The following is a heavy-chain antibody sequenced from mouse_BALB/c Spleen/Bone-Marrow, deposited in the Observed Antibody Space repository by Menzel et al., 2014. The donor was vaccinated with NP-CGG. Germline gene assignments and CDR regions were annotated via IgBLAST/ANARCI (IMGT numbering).Heavy chain of an antibody. CDR1: GDSITSGY. CDR2: ISYSGIT. J-gene: IGHJ4*01. V-gene: IGHV3-8*02. D-gene: IGHD2-10*02. Sequence: DVKLQESGPSLVKPSQTLSLTCSVTGDSITSGYWNWIRKFPGNKLEYMGYISYSGITYYNPSLKSRISITRDTSKNXYYLQLNSVTTEDTATYFCARLEEGYGNYEGYYYALDYWCQGTSVTVSS. CDR3: ARLEEGYGNYEGYYYALDY.